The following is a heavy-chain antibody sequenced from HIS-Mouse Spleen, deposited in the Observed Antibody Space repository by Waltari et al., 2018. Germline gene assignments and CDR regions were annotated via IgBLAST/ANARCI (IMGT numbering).Heavy chain of an antibody. D-gene: IGHD6-13*01. J-gene: IGHJ2*01. CDR2: IYYSGST. V-gene: IGHV4-39*07. Sequence: QLQLQEPGPGLVKPSETLSLTCTASGGSISSSSSSVGRIRQPPGKGLEWIGSIYYSGSTYYNPSLKSRVTISVDTSKNQFSLKLSSVTAADTAVYYCAREIPYSSSWYDWYFDLWGRGTLVTVSS. CDR1: GGSISSSSSS. CDR3: AREIPYSSSWYDWYFDL.